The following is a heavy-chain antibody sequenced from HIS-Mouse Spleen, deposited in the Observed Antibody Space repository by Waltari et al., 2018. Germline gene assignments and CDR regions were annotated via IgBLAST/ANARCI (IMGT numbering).Heavy chain of an antibody. CDR2: IYYSGST. CDR1: GGSISRRRYY. V-gene: IGHV4-39*07. CDR3: AREIPYSSSWYDWYFDL. D-gene: IGHD6-13*01. J-gene: IGHJ2*01. Sequence: QLQLQESGPGLVKPSETLSLTCPVSGGSISRRRYYWGWIRQPPGKGLEWIGSIYYSGSTYYNPSLKSRVTISVDTSKNQFSLKLSSVTAADTAVYYCAREIPYSSSWYDWYFDLWGRGTLVTVSS.